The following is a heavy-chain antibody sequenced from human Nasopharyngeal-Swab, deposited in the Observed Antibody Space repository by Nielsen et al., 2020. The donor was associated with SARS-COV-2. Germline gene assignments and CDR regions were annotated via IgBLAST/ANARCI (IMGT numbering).Heavy chain of an antibody. J-gene: IGHJ6*02. V-gene: IGHV5-51*01. D-gene: IGHD3-10*01. CDR3: ASYYGPGNDGMDV. Sequence: KVSCKGSGYSFTSYWIGWVRQMPGKGLEWMGIIYPGDSDTRYSPSFQGQVTISADKSISTAYLQWSSLKASDTAMYYCASYYGPGNDGMDVWGQGTTVTVSS. CDR2: IYPGDSDT. CDR1: GYSFTSYW.